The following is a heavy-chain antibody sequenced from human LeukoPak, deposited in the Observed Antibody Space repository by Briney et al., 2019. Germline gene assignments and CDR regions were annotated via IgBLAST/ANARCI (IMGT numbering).Heavy chain of an antibody. D-gene: IGHD1-1*01. CDR3: ATVGVHYGFPGAFDI. J-gene: IGHJ3*02. Sequence: ASVKVSCKVSGYTLTELSMHWVRQAPGKGLEWMGGFDPEDGETIYAQKFQGRVTMTEDTSTDTAYMELSSLRSEDTAVYYCATVGVHYGFPGAFDIWGQGTMVTVSS. CDR1: GYTLTELS. V-gene: IGHV1-24*01. CDR2: FDPEDGET.